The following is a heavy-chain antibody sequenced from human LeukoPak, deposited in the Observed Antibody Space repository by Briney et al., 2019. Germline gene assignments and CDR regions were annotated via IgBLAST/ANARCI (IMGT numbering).Heavy chain of an antibody. CDR3: AKDTDGAAAGTTWGH. CDR2: ISWNSGSI. Sequence: GGSPRLSCAASGFTFDDYAMHWVRQAPGKGLEWVSGISWNSGSIGYADSVKGRFTISRDNAKNSLYLQMNSLRAEDTALYYCAKDTDGAAAGTTWGHWGQGTLVTVSS. J-gene: IGHJ4*02. D-gene: IGHD6-13*01. CDR1: GFTFDDYA. V-gene: IGHV3-9*01.